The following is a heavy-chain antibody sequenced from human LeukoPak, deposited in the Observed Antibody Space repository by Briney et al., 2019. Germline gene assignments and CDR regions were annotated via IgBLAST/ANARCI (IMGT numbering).Heavy chain of an antibody. J-gene: IGHJ4*02. Sequence: GGSLRLSCAASGFTFDDYAMHWVRQAPGKGLEWVSGISWNSGSIDYADSVKGRFTISRDNAKNSLYLQMNSLRAEDTALYYCAKDLITLGGIVVVEKGFDHWGQGTLVTVSS. CDR1: GFTFDDYA. V-gene: IGHV3-9*01. D-gene: IGHD3-16*02. CDR2: ISWNSGSI. CDR3: AKDLITLGGIVVVEKGFDH.